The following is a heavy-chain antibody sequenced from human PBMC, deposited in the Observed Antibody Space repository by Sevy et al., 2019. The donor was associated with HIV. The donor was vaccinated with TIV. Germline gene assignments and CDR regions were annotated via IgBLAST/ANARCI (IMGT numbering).Heavy chain of an antibody. J-gene: IGHJ3*02. V-gene: IGHV3-23*01. CDR3: AKDAGMATVGGEGAFDI. Sequence: GGSLRLSCATSGFTFGTHAMSWVRQAPGKGLEWVSAISGSGGSTYYADSVKGRFTISRDNSKNTLYLQMNSLRAEDTAVYYCAKDAGMATVGGEGAFDIWGQGTMVTVSS. D-gene: IGHD4-4*01. CDR1: GFTFGTHA. CDR2: ISGSGGST.